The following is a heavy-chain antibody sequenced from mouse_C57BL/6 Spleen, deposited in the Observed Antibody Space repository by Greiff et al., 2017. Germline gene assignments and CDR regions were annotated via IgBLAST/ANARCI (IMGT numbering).Heavy chain of an antibody. V-gene: IGHV1-52*01. CDR1: GYTFTSYW. CDR2: IDPSDSET. CDR3: ARGGGYYAYYFDY. J-gene: IGHJ2*01. Sequence: VQLQQPGAELVRPGSSVKLSCKASGYTFTSYWMHWVKQRPIQGLEWIGNIDPSDSETHYNQKFKDKATLTVDKSSSTAYMQLSSLTSEDSAVYYCARGGGYYAYYFDYWGQGTTLTVSS. D-gene: IGHD2-3*01.